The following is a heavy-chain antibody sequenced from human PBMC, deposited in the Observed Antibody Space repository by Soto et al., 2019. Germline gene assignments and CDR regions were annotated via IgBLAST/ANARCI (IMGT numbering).Heavy chain of an antibody. D-gene: IGHD1-26*01. J-gene: IGHJ4*02. CDR2: IKEDGSEK. Sequence: GGSLRLSCAASQFTFSNFWMTWVRQAPGKGLEWVANIKEDGSEKYYVDSVKARFTISRDSAKKSLYLHMDSLRAEDTAVYYCARLRKGGFCDYWGQGS. CDR3: ARLRKGGFCDY. V-gene: IGHV3-7*03. CDR1: QFTFSNFW.